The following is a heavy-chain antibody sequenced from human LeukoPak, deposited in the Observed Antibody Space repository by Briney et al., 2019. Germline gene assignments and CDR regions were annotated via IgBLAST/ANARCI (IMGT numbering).Heavy chain of an antibody. CDR3: ARIDSSGLYYFDY. CDR1: GYTFTSYG. CDR2: ISVYNGNT. D-gene: IGHD3-22*01. V-gene: IGHV1-18*01. J-gene: IGHJ4*02. Sequence: ASVKVSCKASGYTFTSYGISWVRQAPGQGLEWMGWISVYNGNTNYAQKFQGRVTMTRDTSTSTVYMVLSSLGSEDTAVYYCARIDSSGLYYFDYWGQGTLVTVSS.